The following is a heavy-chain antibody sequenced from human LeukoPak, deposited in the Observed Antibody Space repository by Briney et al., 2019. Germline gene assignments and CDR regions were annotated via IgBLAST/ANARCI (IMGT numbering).Heavy chain of an antibody. J-gene: IGHJ4*02. V-gene: IGHV4-4*02. CDR3: ARRYYGSGTNYFDY. CDR1: GGPISSSNW. CDR2: VYHSGST. D-gene: IGHD3-10*01. Sequence: SETLSLTCTVSGGPISSSNWWSWVRQPPGKGLEWIGEVYHSGSTTYNSSLKSRLTMSIDKSKNHFSLNLSSVTAADTAVYYCARRYYGSGTNYFDYWGQGTLVTVSS.